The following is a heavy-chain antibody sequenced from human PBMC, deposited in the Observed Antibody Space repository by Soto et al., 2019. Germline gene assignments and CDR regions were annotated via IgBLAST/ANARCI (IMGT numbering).Heavy chain of an antibody. J-gene: IGHJ5*02. Sequence: ASVKVSCKGSGYSFISNGVTWVRQAPGQGLEWMGWISAYNGNTKYAEKFQGRVTMTTETSTRTAYMELRSLRSDDAAVYYCARDEPIVPSASRLDPWGQGTLVTVSS. CDR2: ISAYNGNT. D-gene: IGHD2-2*01. V-gene: IGHV1-18*04. CDR1: GYSFISNG. CDR3: ARDEPIVPSASRLDP.